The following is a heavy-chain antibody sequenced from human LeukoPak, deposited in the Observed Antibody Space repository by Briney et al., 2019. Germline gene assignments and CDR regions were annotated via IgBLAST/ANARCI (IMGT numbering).Heavy chain of an antibody. V-gene: IGHV1-69*01. CDR2: IIPMFGTA. D-gene: IGHD3-9*01. CDR1: GGTFNNSV. Sequence: SVKASCKASGGTFNNSVINWVRQAPGQGLEWMGGIIPMFGTAIYAQKFQGRVTTTADESTSTAYMELSSLRSEDTAVYYCASAQYYDVLTGYSPYRCFDPWGQGTLVTVSS. J-gene: IGHJ5*02. CDR3: ASAQYYDVLTGYSPYRCFDP.